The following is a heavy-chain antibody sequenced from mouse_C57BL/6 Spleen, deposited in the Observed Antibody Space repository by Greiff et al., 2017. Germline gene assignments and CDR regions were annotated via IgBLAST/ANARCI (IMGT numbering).Heavy chain of an antibody. CDR2: ILPRSGST. D-gene: IGHD2-4*01. CDR1: GYTFTGYW. V-gene: IGHV1-9*01. J-gene: IGHJ1*03. Sequence: VQLQQSGAELMKPGASVKLSCKASGYTFTGYWIEWVKQRPGHGLEWIGAILPRSGSTNSNEKCKGKATFTADTSTNTAYMQLSSLTTEDSAIYYCARNYEYDRYFDVWGTGTTVTVSS. CDR3: ARNYEYDRYFDV.